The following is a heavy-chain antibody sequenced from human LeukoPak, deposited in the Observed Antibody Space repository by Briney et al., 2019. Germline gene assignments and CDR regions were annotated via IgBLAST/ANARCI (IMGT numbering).Heavy chain of an antibody. V-gene: IGHV3-23*01. J-gene: IGHJ4*02. D-gene: IGHD4-23*01. Sequence: GGSLRLSCVASGFTISGYAMSWVRQAPAKGLEWVSITVAGYSETHYADSVRGRFTISRDDSSNTLSLEMNSLRADDTGTYYCVKDFCRGGNCPFPFFDSWGQGTVVTVSS. CDR1: GFTISGYA. CDR2: TVAGYSET. CDR3: VKDFCRGGNCPFPFFDS.